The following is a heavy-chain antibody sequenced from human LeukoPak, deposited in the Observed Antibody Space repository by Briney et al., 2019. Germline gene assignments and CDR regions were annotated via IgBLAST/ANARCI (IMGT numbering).Heavy chain of an antibody. D-gene: IGHD6-13*01. CDR1: GGSISSYY. J-gene: IGHJ4*02. CDR3: ARHDKGIAAAVFDY. CDR2: IYYSGST. Sequence: PSETLSLTCTVSGGSISSYYWSWIRQPPGKGLEWIGYIYYSGSTNYNSSLKSRVTISVDTSKNQFSLKLSSVTAADTAVYYCARHDKGIAAAVFDYWGQGTLVTVSS. V-gene: IGHV4-59*08.